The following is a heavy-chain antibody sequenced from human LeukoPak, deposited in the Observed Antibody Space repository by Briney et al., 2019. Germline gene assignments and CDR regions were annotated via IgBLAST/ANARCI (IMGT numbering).Heavy chain of an antibody. J-gene: IGHJ4*02. V-gene: IGHV3-48*03. CDR3: ARAGSTGLFDY. CDR1: GFTFSSYE. CDR2: ISSSGSTI. D-gene: IGHD3-10*01. Sequence: PGGSLRLSCAASGFTFSSYEMNWVRQAPGKGLEWVSYISSSGSTIYYADSVKGRFTISRDNAKNSLYLQMNSLRAEDTAVYYCARAGSTGLFDYWGQGTLVTVSS.